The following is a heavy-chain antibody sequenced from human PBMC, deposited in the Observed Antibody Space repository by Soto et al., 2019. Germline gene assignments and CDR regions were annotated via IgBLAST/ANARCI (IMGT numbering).Heavy chain of an antibody. D-gene: IGHD4-17*01. J-gene: IGHJ4*02. CDR1: GGSFSGYY. Sequence: QVQLQQWGAGLLKPSETLSLTCAVYGGSFSGYYWSWIRQPPGKGLEWIGEINHSGSTNYNPSLKSRVTISVDTSKNQFSLKLSSVTAADTAVYYCARGGDYDLSGDYWGQGTLVTVSS. CDR2: INHSGST. CDR3: ARGGDYDLSGDY. V-gene: IGHV4-34*01.